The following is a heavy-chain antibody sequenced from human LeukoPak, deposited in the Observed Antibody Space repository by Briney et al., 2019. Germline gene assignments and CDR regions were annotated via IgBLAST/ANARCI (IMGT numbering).Heavy chain of an antibody. CDR3: ARGRVAARPHAPAWFDP. J-gene: IGHJ5*02. V-gene: IGHV4-34*01. CDR1: GGSFSGYY. CDR2: INHSGNT. Sequence: SETLSLTCAVYGGSFSGYYWSWIRQPPGKGLEWIGEINHSGNTNYNPSLKSRVTISVDTSKNQFSLKLSSVTAADTAVYYCARGRVAARPHAPAWFDPWGQGTLVTVSS. D-gene: IGHD6-6*01.